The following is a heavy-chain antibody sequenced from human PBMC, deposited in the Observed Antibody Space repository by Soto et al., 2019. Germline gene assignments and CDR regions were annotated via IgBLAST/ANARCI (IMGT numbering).Heavy chain of an antibody. D-gene: IGHD3-3*01. V-gene: IGHV3-33*01. J-gene: IGHJ6*02. CDR1: GFTFSSYG. CDR2: IWYDGSNK. Sequence: QVQLVESGGGVVQPGRSLRLSCAASGFTFSSYGMHWVRQAPGKGLEWVAVIWYDGSNKYYADSVKGRFTISRDNSKNTLYLQMNSLRAEDTAVYYCARVHWFLDRGDGMDVWGQGTTVTVSS. CDR3: ARVHWFLDRGDGMDV.